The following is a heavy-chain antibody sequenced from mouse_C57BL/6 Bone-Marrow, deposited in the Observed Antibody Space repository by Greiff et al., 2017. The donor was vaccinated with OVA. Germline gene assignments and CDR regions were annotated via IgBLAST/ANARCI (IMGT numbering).Heavy chain of an antibody. CDR3: TTYRY. J-gene: IGHJ2*01. V-gene: IGHV14-4*01. CDR2: IDPENGDT. CDR1: GFNIKDDY. Sequence: VQLQQSGAELVRPGASVKLSCTASGFNIKDDYMHWVKERPEQGLEWIGWIDPENGDTEYASKFQGKATITADTSSKPVYLHPSSLTSEDTAVYYCTTYRYWGQGPTLTFSS.